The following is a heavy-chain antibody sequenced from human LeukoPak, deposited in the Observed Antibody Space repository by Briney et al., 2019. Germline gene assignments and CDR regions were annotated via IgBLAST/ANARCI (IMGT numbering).Heavy chain of an antibody. CDR1: GYTFTSYG. J-gene: IGHJ5*02. Sequence: ASVKVSCKASGYTFTSYGISRVRQAPGQGLEWMGWISAYNGNTNYAQKLQGRVTMTTDTSTSTACMELRSLRSDDTAVYYCARDNPLMGVVVPPNFFAFDPWGQGTLVTVSS. CDR2: ISAYNGNT. D-gene: IGHD2-2*01. CDR3: ARDNPLMGVVVPPNFFAFDP. V-gene: IGHV1-18*01.